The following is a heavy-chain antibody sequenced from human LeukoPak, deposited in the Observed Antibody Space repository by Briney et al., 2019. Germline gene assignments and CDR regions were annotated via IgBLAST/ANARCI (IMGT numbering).Heavy chain of an antibody. D-gene: IGHD6-13*01. CDR3: AREQQLGSWYFDL. V-gene: IGHV3-48*04. J-gene: IGHJ2*01. CDR1: GFTFSSYS. Sequence: PGGSLRLSCAASGFTFSSYSMNWVRQAPGKGLEWVSYISSSSSTIYYADSVKGRFTISRDNAKNSLYLQMNSLRAEDTALYYCAREQQLGSWYFDLWGRGTLVTVSS. CDR2: ISSSSSTI.